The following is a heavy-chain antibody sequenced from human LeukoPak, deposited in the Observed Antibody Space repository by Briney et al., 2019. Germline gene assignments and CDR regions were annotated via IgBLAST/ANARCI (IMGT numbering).Heavy chain of an antibody. Sequence: GGSLRLSCEASGFTFSDYAMRWVRQAPGKGLEWVSSIGGNGVTTHYADSVKGRFTISRDNPKNTLYLQMNSLRAEDTAVYYCAKGGFSSGSNLYYFDHWGQGTLVTVPS. V-gene: IGHV3-23*01. CDR1: GFTFSDYA. J-gene: IGHJ4*02. CDR2: IGGNGVTT. CDR3: AKGGFSSGSNLYYFDH. D-gene: IGHD5-18*01.